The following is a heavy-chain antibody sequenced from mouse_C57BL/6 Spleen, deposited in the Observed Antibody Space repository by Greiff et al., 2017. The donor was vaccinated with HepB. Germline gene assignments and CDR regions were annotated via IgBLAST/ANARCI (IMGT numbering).Heavy chain of an antibody. CDR3: ARRGGSGKGYFDY. CDR2: IDPNSGGT. CDR1: GYTFTSYW. V-gene: IGHV1-72*01. J-gene: IGHJ2*01. Sequence: VQLQQSGAELVKPGASVKLSCKASGYTFTSYWMHWVKQRPGRGLEWIGRIDPNSGGTKYNEKFKSKATLTVDKLSSTAYMQLSSLTSEDSAVYYCARRGGSGKGYFDYWGQGTTLTVSS. D-gene: IGHD2-1*01.